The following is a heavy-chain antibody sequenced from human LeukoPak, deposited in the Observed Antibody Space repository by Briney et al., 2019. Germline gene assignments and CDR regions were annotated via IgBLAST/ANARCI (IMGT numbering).Heavy chain of an antibody. J-gene: IGHJ4*02. CDR1: GGTFSSYT. V-gene: IGHV1-69*04. Sequence: SVKVSCKASGGTFSSYTISWVRQPPGQGREGMGRIISILGIANKAQKFQSRVTITADKPTSTAYMELRSLRSEDTAVYYCARDNFIPYSGSRDPRACVYWGERTLVTVSS. D-gene: IGHD1-26*01. CDR3: ARDNFIPYSGSRDPRACVY. CDR2: IISILGIA.